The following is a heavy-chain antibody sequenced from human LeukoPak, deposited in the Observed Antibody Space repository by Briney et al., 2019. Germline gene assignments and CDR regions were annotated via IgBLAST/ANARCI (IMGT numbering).Heavy chain of an antibody. D-gene: IGHD3-16*02. J-gene: IGHJ4*02. CDR3: ARDPYDYVWGGYLPPSY. CDR2: IYYSGST. Sequence: SETLSLTCTVSGGSISSSSYYWGWIRQPPGKGLEWIGSIYYSGSTYYNPSLKSRVTISVDTSKNQFSLKLSSVTAEDTAVYYCARDPYDYVWGGYLPPSYWGQGTLVTVSS. V-gene: IGHV4-39*02. CDR1: GGSISSSSYY.